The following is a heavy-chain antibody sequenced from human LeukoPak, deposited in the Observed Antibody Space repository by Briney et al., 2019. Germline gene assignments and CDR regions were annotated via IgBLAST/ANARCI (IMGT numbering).Heavy chain of an antibody. CDR3: ARGGGLDV. V-gene: IGHV3-7*03. CDR1: GFTFSSYW. Sequence: GGSLRLSCAASGFTFSSYWMNRARQAPGKGLEWVASINHNGNVNYYVDSVKGRSTISRDNAKNSLYLQMSNLRAEDTAVYFCARGGGLDVWGQGATVTVSS. CDR2: INHNGNVN. D-gene: IGHD3-16*01. J-gene: IGHJ6*02.